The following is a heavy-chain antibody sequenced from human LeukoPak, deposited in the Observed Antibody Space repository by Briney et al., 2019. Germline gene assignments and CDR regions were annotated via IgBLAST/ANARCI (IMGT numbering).Heavy chain of an antibody. V-gene: IGHV1-24*01. D-gene: IGHD3-10*01. Sequence: ASVKVSCKVSGYTLTELSMHWVRQAPGKGLEWMGGFDPEDGETIYAQEFQGRVTMTEDTSTDTAYMELSSLRSEDTAVYYCATRSTMVRGVISDAFDIWGQGTMVTVSS. J-gene: IGHJ3*02. CDR1: GYTLTELS. CDR3: ATRSTMVRGVISDAFDI. CDR2: FDPEDGET.